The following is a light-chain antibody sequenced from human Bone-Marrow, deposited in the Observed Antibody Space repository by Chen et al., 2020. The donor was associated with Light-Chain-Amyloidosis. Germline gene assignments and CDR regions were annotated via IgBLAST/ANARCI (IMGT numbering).Light chain of an antibody. V-gene: IGKV3-20*01. Sequence: EIVLTQSPCTVSLSPGERAILSCRASQSVKSSYIAWYQQKPGQAPRLLIYGASTRATGLPDRFSGRESGTDFTLTISGLEPEDFAVYYCQHYGSSVVFGGGTKVEIK. CDR2: GAS. CDR3: QHYGSSVV. J-gene: IGKJ4*01. CDR1: QSVKSSY.